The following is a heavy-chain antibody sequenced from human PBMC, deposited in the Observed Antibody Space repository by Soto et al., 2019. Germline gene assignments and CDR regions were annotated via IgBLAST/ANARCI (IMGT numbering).Heavy chain of an antibody. CDR3: ARGGAHTAMANEY. Sequence: GCSLGISCAASGLTCSSCWTHWLRQASGKGLVWVSRISFDGSTTTYADSVKGRFTISRDNAKNTLYLQMNSLRAEDTAVYYCARGGAHTAMANEYWGQGALVTVS. CDR1: GLTCSSCW. J-gene: IGHJ4*02. V-gene: IGHV3-74*01. D-gene: IGHD5-18*01. CDR2: ISFDGSTT.